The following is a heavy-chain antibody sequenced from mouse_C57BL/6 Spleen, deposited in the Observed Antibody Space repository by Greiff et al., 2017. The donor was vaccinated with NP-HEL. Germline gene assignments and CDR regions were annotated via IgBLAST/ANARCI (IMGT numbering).Heavy chain of an antibody. Sequence: VQLQQSGPELVKPGDSVKISCKASGYSFTGYFMNWVMQSHGKSLEWIGRINPYNGDTFYNQKFKGKATLTVDKSSSTAHMELRSLTSDDTAVYYCARRGYSNYDYYAMDYWGQGTSVTVSS. J-gene: IGHJ4*01. CDR3: ARRGYSNYDYYAMDY. CDR1: GYSFTGYF. V-gene: IGHV1-20*01. D-gene: IGHD2-5*01. CDR2: INPYNGDT.